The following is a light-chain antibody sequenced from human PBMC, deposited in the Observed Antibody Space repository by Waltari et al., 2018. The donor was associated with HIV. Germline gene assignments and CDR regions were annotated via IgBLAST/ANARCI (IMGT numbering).Light chain of an antibody. J-gene: IGKJ5*01. CDR2: AAS. CDR1: QSISSY. V-gene: IGKV1-39*01. CDR3: QQSYNTPPL. Sequence: DIQMTQSPSSLSASVGDRVTITCRVSQSISSYLNWYQHKPGKAPKLLIYAASSLRSGVPSRFSGSGSGTDFTLTISSLQPEDFATYYCQQSYNTPPLFGQGTRLEIK.